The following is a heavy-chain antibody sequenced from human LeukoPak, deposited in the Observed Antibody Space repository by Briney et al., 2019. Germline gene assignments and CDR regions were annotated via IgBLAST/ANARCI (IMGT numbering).Heavy chain of an antibody. D-gene: IGHD2-2*03. CDR2: IYSGGST. CDR1: RFTLSSNH. Sequence: GGSLRHSRAASRFTLSSNHMSWVRQAPGKGLEWVSLIYSGGSTYYADSVMGRFTISRDNYKNTLYLKMNSLRDEDTAVYYCARTGGSCWIGFDYWGQGTLVTVSS. CDR3: ARTGGSCWIGFDY. V-gene: IGHV3-66*01. J-gene: IGHJ4*02.